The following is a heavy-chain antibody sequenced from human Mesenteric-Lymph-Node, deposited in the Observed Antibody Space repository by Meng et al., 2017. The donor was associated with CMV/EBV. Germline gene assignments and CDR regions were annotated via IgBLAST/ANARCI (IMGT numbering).Heavy chain of an antibody. D-gene: IGHD3-22*01. J-gene: IGHJ4*02. CDR3: ARPNSGYYDY. CDR1: GFTFSSHW. CDR2: MKEDGSEK. Sequence: GESLKISCAASGFTFSSHWMTWVRQAPGKGLEWVSIMKEDGSEKYYVDSVKGRFAISRDNARNSLYLQMNSLRDEDTAVYYCARPNSGYYDYWGQGTLVTVSS. V-gene: IGHV3-7*01.